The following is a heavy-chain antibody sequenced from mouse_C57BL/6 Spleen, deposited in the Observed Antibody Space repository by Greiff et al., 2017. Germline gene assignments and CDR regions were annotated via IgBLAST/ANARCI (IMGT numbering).Heavy chain of an antibody. D-gene: IGHD1-1*01. V-gene: IGHV1-80*01. Sequence: VQLQQSGAELVKPGASVKISCKASGYAFSSYWMNWVKQRPGKGLEWIGQIYPGDGDTNYNGKFKGKATLTADKSSSTAYMQLSSLTSEDSAVYFCACGDYGGTYGCFDDWGTGTTVTVSS. J-gene: IGHJ1*03. CDR2: IYPGDGDT. CDR1: GYAFSSYW. CDR3: ACGDYGGTYGCFDD.